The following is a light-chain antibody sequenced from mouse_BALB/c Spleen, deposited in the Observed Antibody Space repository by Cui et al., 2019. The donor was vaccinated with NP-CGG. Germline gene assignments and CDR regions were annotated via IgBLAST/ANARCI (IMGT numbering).Light chain of an antibody. CDR1: TGAVTTSNY. J-gene: IGLJ1*01. CDR3: ALWYSNHWV. Sequence: QAVVTQESALTTSPGETVTLTCRSSTGAVTTSNYANWVQEKPDHLFTGLIGGTNNRPPGVPARFSGSLIGDKAALTITGAQTEDEAIYFCALWYSNHWVFGGGTKLPVL. V-gene: IGLV1*01. CDR2: GTN.